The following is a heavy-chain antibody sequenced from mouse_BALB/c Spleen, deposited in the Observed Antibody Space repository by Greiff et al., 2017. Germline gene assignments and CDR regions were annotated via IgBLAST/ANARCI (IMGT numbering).Heavy chain of an antibody. D-gene: IGHD1-3*01. J-gene: IGHJ4*01. CDR3: TRVYDSYAIDY. CDR2: IRLKCNNYAT. V-gene: IGHV6-6*02. CDR1: GFTFSNYW. Sequence: EVKVEESGGGLVQPGGSMKLSCVASGFTFSNYWMNWVRQSPEKGLEWVAEIRLKCNNYATHYAESVKGRFTISRDDYKSSVYLQMNNIRAEDTGIYYCTRVYDSYAIDYWGEGTSVTVSS.